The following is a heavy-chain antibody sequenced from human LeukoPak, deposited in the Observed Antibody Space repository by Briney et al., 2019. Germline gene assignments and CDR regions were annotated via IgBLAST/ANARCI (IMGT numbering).Heavy chain of an antibody. V-gene: IGHV3-23*01. J-gene: IGHJ6*03. D-gene: IGHD2-15*01. CDR3: AKDKCSGGSCYYFYYYMDV. CDR2: ISSTGGTT. CDR1: GITFSSYG. Sequence: GRTLRLSCAASGITFSSYGMNWVRQAPGKGLEWVSSISSTGGTTYYADSVKGRFTISRDNSKDTLYLQMNSLRAEDTAVYYCAKDKCSGGSCYYFYYYMDVWGKGTTVTVSS.